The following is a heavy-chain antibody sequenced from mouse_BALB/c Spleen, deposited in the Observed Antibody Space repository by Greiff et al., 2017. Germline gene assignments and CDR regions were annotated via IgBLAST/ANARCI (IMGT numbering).Heavy chain of an antibody. J-gene: IGHJ2*01. V-gene: IGHV14-3*02. CDR3: ARKDYYGSLFDY. CDR2: IDPANGNT. Sequence: EVQLQQSGAELVKPGASVKLSCTASGFNIKDTYMHWVKQRPEQGLEWIGRIDPANGNTKYDPKFQGKATITADTSSNTAYLQLSSLTSEDTAVYYCARKDYYGSLFDYWGQGTTLTVSS. D-gene: IGHD1-1*01. CDR1: GFNIKDTY.